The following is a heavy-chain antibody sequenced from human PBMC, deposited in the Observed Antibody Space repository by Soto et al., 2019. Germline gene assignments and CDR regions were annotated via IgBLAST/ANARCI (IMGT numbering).Heavy chain of an antibody. V-gene: IGHV1-18*01. J-gene: IGHJ4*02. Sequence: VASVKVSCKASGYTFTSYGISWVRQAPGQGLEWMGWISAYNGNTNYAQKLQGRVTMTTDTSTSTAYMELRSLRSDDTAVYYCARDTYYDFWSGYKTTFDYWGQGTLVTVSS. D-gene: IGHD3-3*01. CDR1: GYTFTSYG. CDR2: ISAYNGNT. CDR3: ARDTYYDFWSGYKTTFDY.